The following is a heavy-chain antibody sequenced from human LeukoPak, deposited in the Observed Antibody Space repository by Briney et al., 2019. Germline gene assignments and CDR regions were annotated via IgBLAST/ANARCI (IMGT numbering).Heavy chain of an antibody. V-gene: IGHV1-46*01. J-gene: IGHJ6*03. CDR3: AREPSRYCSSTSCPSIDYYYYYYMDV. CDR2: INPSGGST. CDR1: GYTFTSYY. D-gene: IGHD2-2*01. Sequence: ASVKVSCKASGYTFTSYYMHWVRQAPGQGLEWMGIINPSGGSTSYAQKFQGRVTMTRDMSTSTVYMELSSLRSEDTAVYYCAREPSRYCSSTSCPSIDYYYYYYMDVWGKGTTVTISS.